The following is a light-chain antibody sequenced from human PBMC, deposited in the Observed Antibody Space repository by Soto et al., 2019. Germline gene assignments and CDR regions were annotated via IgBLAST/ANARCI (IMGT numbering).Light chain of an antibody. V-gene: IGLV2-14*01. CDR3: RSYPSSSTLV. CDR1: SSDVGGYNY. CDR2: EVS. Sequence: QSALTQPASVSGSPGQSITISCTGTSSDVGGYNYVSWYQQHPGKAPKLMIYEVSNRPSGVSNRCSGSKSGNTASLTISGLHAEDEADYYCRSYPSSSTLVFGGGTKVTVL. J-gene: IGLJ2*01.